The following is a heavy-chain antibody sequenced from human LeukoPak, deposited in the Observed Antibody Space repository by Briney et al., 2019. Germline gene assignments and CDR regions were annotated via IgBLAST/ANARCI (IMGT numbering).Heavy chain of an antibody. CDR1: GYTFTSYA. D-gene: IGHD6-6*01. CDR2: INTNTGNP. J-gene: IGHJ5*02. CDR3: ARDVAARGGNWFDP. V-gene: IGHV7-4-1*02. Sequence: GASVKVSCKASGYTFTSYAMNWVRQAPGQGLEWMGWINTNTGNPTYAQGFTGRFVFSLDTSVSTAYLQISSLKAEDTAVYYCARDVAARGGNWFDPWGQGTLVTVSS.